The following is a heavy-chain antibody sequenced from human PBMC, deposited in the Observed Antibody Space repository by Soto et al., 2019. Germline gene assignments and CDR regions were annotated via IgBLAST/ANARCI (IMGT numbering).Heavy chain of an antibody. Sequence: SETLSLTCTVSGGSISSSSYYWGWIRQPPGKGLEWIGSIYYSGSTYYNPSLKSRVTISVDTSKNQFSLKLSSVTAADTAVYYCAKERSSGWSLDYWGQGTLVTVS. J-gene: IGHJ4*02. CDR2: IYYSGST. D-gene: IGHD6-19*01. CDR1: GGSISSSSYY. CDR3: AKERSSGWSLDY. V-gene: IGHV4-39*02.